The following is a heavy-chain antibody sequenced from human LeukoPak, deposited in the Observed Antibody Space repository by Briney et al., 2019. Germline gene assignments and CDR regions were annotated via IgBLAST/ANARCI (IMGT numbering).Heavy chain of an antibody. CDR3: ARHGWGGSYDFWSGYLDY. V-gene: IGHV4-39*01. D-gene: IGHD3-3*01. CDR2: IYYSGST. Sequence: SETLSLTCTVSGGSISSSSYYWGWIRQPPGKGLEWIGSIYYSGSTYYNPSLKSRFTISVDTSKNQFSLKLSSVTAADTAVYYCARHGWGGSYDFWSGYLDYWGQGTLVTVSS. J-gene: IGHJ4*02. CDR1: GGSISSSSYY.